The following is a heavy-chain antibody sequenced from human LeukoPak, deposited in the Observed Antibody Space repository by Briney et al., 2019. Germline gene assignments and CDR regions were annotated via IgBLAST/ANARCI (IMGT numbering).Heavy chain of an antibody. CDR2: INHSGST. CDR3: ARGRVGYCSGGSCYSRGPMGDY. D-gene: IGHD2-15*01. Sequence: SETLSLTCAVYGGSFSGYYWSWIRQPPGKGLEWIGEINHSGSTNYNPSLKSRVTISVDTSKNQFSLKLSSVTAADTAVYYCARGRVGYCSGGSCYSRGPMGDYWGQGTLVTVSS. CDR1: GGSFSGYY. V-gene: IGHV4-34*01. J-gene: IGHJ4*02.